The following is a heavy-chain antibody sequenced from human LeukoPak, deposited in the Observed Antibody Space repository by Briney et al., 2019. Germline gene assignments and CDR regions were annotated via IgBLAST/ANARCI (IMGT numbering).Heavy chain of an antibody. CDR3: AKSVVVITFRFDD. D-gene: IGHD2-15*01. J-gene: IGHJ4*02. Sequence: GGSLRLSCAASGFTFDDYAMHWVRQAPGKGLEWVSGISWNSGSIEYADSVKGRFTISRDNSKNMVYLQMNSLRADDTAVYYCAKSVVVITFRFDDWGQGALVTVSS. CDR2: ISWNSGSI. CDR1: GFTFDDYA. V-gene: IGHV3-9*01.